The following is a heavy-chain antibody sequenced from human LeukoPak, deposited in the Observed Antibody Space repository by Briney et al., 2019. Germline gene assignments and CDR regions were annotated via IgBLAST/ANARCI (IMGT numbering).Heavy chain of an antibody. CDR2: ISSSSSYI. CDR1: GFTFSSYG. D-gene: IGHD6-6*01. Sequence: GGSLRLSCAASGFTFSSYGMHWVRQAPGKGLEWVSSISSSSSYIYYADSVKGRFTISRDNAKNSLYLQMNSLRAEDTAVYYCARDAYSSSSVGAFDIWGQGTMVTVSS. CDR3: ARDAYSSSSVGAFDI. J-gene: IGHJ3*02. V-gene: IGHV3-21*01.